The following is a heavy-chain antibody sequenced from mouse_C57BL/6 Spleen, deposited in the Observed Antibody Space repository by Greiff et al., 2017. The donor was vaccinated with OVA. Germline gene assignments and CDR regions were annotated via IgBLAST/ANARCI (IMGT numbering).Heavy chain of an antibody. D-gene: IGHD2-1*01. V-gene: IGHV1-52*01. CDR1: GYTFTSYW. CDR2: IDPSDSET. Sequence: QVQLKQPGAELVRPGSSVKLSCKASGYTFTSYWMHWVKQRPIQGLEWIGNIDPSDSETHYNQKFKDKATLTVDKSSSTAYMQLSSLTSEDSAVYYCARYGNYSYYFDYWGQGTTLTVSS. CDR3: ARYGNYSYYFDY. J-gene: IGHJ2*01.